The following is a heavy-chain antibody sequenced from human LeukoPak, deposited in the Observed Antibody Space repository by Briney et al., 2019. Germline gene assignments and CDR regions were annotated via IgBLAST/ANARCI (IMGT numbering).Heavy chain of an antibody. J-gene: IGHJ4*02. Sequence: PGGSLRLSCAASGFTFSSYAMSWVRQAPGKGLEWVSAISGSGGSTYYADSVKGRFTISRDNSKNTLYLQMNSLRAEDTAVYYCAKAPRVGATTGGNFDYWGQGTLVTVSS. V-gene: IGHV3-23*01. CDR2: ISGSGGST. CDR3: AKAPRVGATTGGNFDY. CDR1: GFTFSSYA. D-gene: IGHD1-26*01.